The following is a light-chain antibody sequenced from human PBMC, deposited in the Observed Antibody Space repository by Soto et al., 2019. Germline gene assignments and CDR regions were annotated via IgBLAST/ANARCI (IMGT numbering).Light chain of an antibody. V-gene: IGKV3-15*01. CDR2: GAS. Sequence: EIVMTQSPATLSVSPGERVTLSCRASQSVSSNLAWYQQKPGQAPSLLIYGASTRATGIPARFRGSGSGTEFTLTISSLQSEDFAVYYCQQYNIWPPYTFGQGTKLEIK. CDR1: QSVSSN. J-gene: IGKJ2*01. CDR3: QQYNIWPPYT.